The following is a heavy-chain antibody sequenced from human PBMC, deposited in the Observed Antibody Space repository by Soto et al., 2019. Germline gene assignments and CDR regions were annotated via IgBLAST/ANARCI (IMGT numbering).Heavy chain of an antibody. CDR2: INSDGSST. J-gene: IGHJ4*02. D-gene: IGHD3-10*01. V-gene: IGHV3-74*01. CDR1: GFTFSSYW. CDR3: ARDEGSGSYFKGFDY. Sequence: GGSLRLSCAASGFTFSSYWMHWVRQAPGKGLVWVSRINSDGSSTSYADSVKGRFTISRDNAKNTLYLQMNSLRAEDTAVYYCARDEGSGSYFKGFDYWGQGTLVTVSS.